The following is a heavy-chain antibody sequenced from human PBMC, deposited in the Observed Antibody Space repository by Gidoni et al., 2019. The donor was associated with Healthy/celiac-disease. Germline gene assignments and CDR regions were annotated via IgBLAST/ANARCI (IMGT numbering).Heavy chain of an antibody. J-gene: IGHJ6*02. CDR3: ARGPTYYDILTGYLYYYGMDV. CDR2: MNPNSGNT. D-gene: IGHD3-9*01. V-gene: IGHV1-8*01. Sequence: QVQLVQSGAEVKKPGASVKVSCKASGYTFTSYDINWVRQATGQGLEWMGWMNPNSGNTGYAQKFQGRVTMTRNTSISTAYMELSSLRSEDTAVYYCARGPTYYDILTGYLYYYGMDVWGQGTTVTVSS. CDR1: GYTFTSYD.